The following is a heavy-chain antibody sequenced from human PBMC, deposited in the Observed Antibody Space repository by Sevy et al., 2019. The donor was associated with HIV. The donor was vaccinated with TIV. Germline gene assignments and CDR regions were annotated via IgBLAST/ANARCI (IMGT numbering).Heavy chain of an antibody. D-gene: IGHD1-26*01. J-gene: IGHJ4*02. Sequence: GGSLRLSCAASGFTFSSYGMHWVRQAPGKGLEWVAVISNAGSIKYNATSVKGRFTISSDNSKNTLYMQMNSMRADDTAVYYCAKDRGRDPTAGASYYFDYWGQGTLVTVSS. CDR3: AKDRGRDPTAGASYYFDY. CDR2: ISNAGSIK. V-gene: IGHV3-30*18. CDR1: GFTFSSYG.